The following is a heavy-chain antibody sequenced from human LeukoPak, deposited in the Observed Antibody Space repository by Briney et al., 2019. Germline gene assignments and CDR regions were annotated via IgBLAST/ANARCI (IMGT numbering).Heavy chain of an antibody. D-gene: IGHD6-13*01. CDR3: ARIAAARDFDY. CDR1: GGSISSYY. CDR2: IYHSGST. V-gene: IGHV4-59*12. Sequence: SETLSLTCTVSGGSISSYYWSRIRQPPGKGLEWIGYIYHSGSTYYNPSLKSRVTISVDRSKNQFSLRLSSVTAADTAVYYCARIAAARDFDYWGQGTLVTVSS. J-gene: IGHJ4*02.